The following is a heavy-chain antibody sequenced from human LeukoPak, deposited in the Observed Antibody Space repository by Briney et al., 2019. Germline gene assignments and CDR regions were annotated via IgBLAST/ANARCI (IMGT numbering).Heavy chain of an antibody. Sequence: ASETLSLTCAVYGGSFSGYYWSWIRQPPGKGLEWIGEINHSGSTNYNPSLKSRVTISVDTSKNQFSLKLSSVTAADTAVYYCARGLGILRFWGQGTLVTVSS. CDR3: ARGLGILRF. CDR1: GGSFSGYY. CDR2: INHSGST. D-gene: IGHD6-13*01. J-gene: IGHJ4*02. V-gene: IGHV4-34*01.